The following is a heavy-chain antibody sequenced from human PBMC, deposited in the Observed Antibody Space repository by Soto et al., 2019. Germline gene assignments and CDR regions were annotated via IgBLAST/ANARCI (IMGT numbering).Heavy chain of an antibody. J-gene: IGHJ2*01. Sequence: QVQLLQSGAEVKKPGTSVRVSCRASGYTFKDYDINWVRRAPGQGLEWMGWMNPTSGNTAYARKLHERITMASSVSARTAFMELSSLTPEDTAVYYCARRMTWSLWCFDLWGSGTQVTVSS. V-gene: IGHV1-8*01. CDR2: MNPTSGNT. CDR1: GYTFKDYD. D-gene: IGHD3-3*01. CDR3: ARRMTWSLWCFDL.